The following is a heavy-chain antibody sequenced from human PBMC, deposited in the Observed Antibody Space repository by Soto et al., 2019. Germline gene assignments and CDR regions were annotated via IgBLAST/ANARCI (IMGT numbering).Heavy chain of an antibody. V-gene: IGHV3-53*01. CDR2: IYSGGST. CDR1: GFTVSSNY. J-gene: IGHJ6*02. Sequence: GGSLRLSCAASGFTVSSNYMSWVRQAPGKGLEWVSVIYSGGSTYYADSVKGRFTISRDNSKNTLYLQMNSLRAEDTAVYYCARAAYGDYYYGMDAWGQGTTVTVSS. CDR3: ARAAYGDYYYGMDA. D-gene: IGHD4-17*01.